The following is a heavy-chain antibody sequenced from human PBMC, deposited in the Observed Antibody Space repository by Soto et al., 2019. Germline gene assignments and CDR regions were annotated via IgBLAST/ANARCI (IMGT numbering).Heavy chain of an antibody. CDR3: AGERREDTVVVPAYYYYYGMDV. J-gene: IGHJ6*02. D-gene: IGHD2-2*01. V-gene: IGHV3-23*01. CDR1: GFTFSSYA. Sequence: GGSLRLSCAASGFTFSSYAMSWVRQAPGKGLEWVSAISGSGGSTYYADSVKGRFTISRDNARNSLYLQMNSLRAEDTAVYYCAGERREDTVVVPAYYYYYGMDVWGQGTTVTVSS. CDR2: ISGSGGST.